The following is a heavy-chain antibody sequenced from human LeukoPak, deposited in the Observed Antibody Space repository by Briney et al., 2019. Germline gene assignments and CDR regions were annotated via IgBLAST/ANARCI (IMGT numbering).Heavy chain of an antibody. CDR2: INWNGGGT. CDR1: GFTFDDYG. Sequence: GGSLRLSCAACGFTFDDYGMSGVRQAPGRGREWVSGINWNGGGTGYADSVKGRFTISRDNAENSVYLQMNSLRAEDTALYHCARALYYDFWSGSPDDAFDIWGQGTMVTVSS. J-gene: IGHJ3*02. V-gene: IGHV3-20*01. CDR3: ARALYYDFWSGSPDDAFDI. D-gene: IGHD3-3*01.